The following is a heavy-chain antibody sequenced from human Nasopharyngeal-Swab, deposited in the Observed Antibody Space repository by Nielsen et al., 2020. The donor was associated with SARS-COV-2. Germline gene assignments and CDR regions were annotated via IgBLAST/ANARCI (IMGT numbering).Heavy chain of an antibody. D-gene: IGHD6-19*01. J-gene: IGHJ6*02. Sequence: GGSLRLSCAASGFTFGYYGMHWVRQAPGKGLEWVAVISYDGSKKYYVDSVKGRLTISRDNSKNTLYLQMNSLRAEDTAMYYCARDIGHSSGWYSYYSYGMDVWGQGTTVTVSS. CDR3: ARDIGHSSGWYSYYSYGMDV. CDR2: ISYDGSKK. V-gene: IGHV3-30*03. CDR1: GFTFGYYG.